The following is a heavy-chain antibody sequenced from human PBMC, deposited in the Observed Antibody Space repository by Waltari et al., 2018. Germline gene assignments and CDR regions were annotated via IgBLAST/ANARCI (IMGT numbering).Heavy chain of an antibody. CDR1: GYTFTSYD. D-gene: IGHD2-8*01. Sequence: QVQLVQSGAEVKKPGASVKVSCKASGYTFTSYDINWVRQATGQGLEWMGWMNPIRGNTGYAQKFQGRVTITRNTSISTAYMALSSLRSEDTAVYYCARASLIPYYYYYMDVWGKGTTVTVSS. CDR3: ARASLIPYYYYYMDV. CDR2: MNPIRGNT. V-gene: IGHV1-8*03. J-gene: IGHJ6*03.